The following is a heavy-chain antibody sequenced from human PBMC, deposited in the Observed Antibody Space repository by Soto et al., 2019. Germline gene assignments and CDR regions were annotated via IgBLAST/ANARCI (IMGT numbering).Heavy chain of an antibody. CDR2: IYHTGST. Sequence: SETLSLTCAVSGGSVTNNNYWGWVRQPPGKGLEWIGEIYHTGSTNYNPSLKSRVTMSVDTSKNQFSLKLSSVTAADTAVYYCARHLSTTIAPLPFDYWGQGTLVTVSS. D-gene: IGHD1-1*01. CDR3: ARHLSTTIAPLPFDY. J-gene: IGHJ4*02. CDR1: GGSVTNNNY. V-gene: IGHV4-4*02.